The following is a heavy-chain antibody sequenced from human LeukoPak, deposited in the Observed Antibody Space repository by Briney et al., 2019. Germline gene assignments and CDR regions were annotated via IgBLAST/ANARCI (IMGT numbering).Heavy chain of an antibody. CDR1: GGSISSYY. J-gene: IGHJ4*02. D-gene: IGHD3-10*01. Sequence: SETLSLTCTVSGGSISSYYWSWIRQPAGKGVGWIGRIYTSGSTNYNPSLKSRVTISVDTSKNQFSLKLSSVTAADTAVYYCARGSLWFGEDYWGQGTLVTVSS. CDR3: ARGSLWFGEDY. V-gene: IGHV4-4*07. CDR2: IYTSGST.